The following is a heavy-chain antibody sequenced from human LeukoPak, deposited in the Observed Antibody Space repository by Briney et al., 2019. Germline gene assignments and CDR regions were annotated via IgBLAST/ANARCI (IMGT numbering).Heavy chain of an antibody. J-gene: IGHJ6*03. CDR2: IYTSGST. V-gene: IGHV4-4*07. CDR1: GGSISSYY. CDR3: ARELFGGDYYYMDV. Sequence: SETLSLTCTVSGGSISSYYWSWIRQPAGKGLEWIGRIYTSGSTNYNPSLKGRVTMSVDTSKNQFSLKLSSVTAADTAVYYCARELFGGDYYYMDVWGKGTTVTVSS. D-gene: IGHD3-10*01.